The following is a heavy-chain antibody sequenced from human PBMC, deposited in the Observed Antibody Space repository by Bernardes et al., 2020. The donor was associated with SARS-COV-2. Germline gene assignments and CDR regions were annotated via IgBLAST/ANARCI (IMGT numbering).Heavy chain of an antibody. CDR3: VAMHITEGFNY. V-gene: IGHV3-23*01. CDR1: GFTLNSYA. Sequence: GGSLRLSCAASGFTLNSYAMSWVRQAPGKGLEWVSSVSGGTSSTYYADSVKGRFTTSRDNSRNTLDLQMTRLRVEDTAIYYCVAMHITEGFNYWGQGTLVTVSS. J-gene: IGHJ4*02. CDR2: VSGGTSST.